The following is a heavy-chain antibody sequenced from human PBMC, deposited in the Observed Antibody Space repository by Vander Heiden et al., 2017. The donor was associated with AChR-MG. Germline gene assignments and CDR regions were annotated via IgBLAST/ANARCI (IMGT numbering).Heavy chain of an antibody. J-gene: IGHJ4*02. CDR2: ISYDGSNK. V-gene: IGHV3-30*18. CDR3: AKDFFGFGELHGKDY. D-gene: IGHD3-10*01. Sequence: QVQLVESGGGVVQPGRSLRLSCAASGFTFSGYGMHWVRQAPGKGLEWVAVISYDGSNKYYADSVKGRFTISRDNSKNTLYLQMNSLRAEDTAVYYCAKDFFGFGELHGKDYWGQGTLVTVSS. CDR1: GFTFSGYG.